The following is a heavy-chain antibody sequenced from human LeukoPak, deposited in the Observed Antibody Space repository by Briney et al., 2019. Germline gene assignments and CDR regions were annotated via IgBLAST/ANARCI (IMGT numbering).Heavy chain of an antibody. D-gene: IGHD2-2*02. J-gene: IGHJ4*02. V-gene: IGHV3-23*01. Sequence: GGSLRLSCAASGFTFSSYAMSWVRQAPGKGLEWVSAISGSGGSTYYADSVKGRFTISRDNSKNTLYLQMNSLRAEDTAAYYCACKYCSSTSCYTMSFDYWGQGTLVTVSS. CDR1: GFTFSSYA. CDR2: ISGSGGST. CDR3: ACKYCSSTSCYTMSFDY.